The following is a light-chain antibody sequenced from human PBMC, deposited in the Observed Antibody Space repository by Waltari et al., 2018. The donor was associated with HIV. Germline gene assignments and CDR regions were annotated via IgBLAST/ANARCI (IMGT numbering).Light chain of an antibody. Sequence: QSVLAQPRSVSGTPGQTVNISCSGSTSNVRNTYVYWYQQVTGVAPKLLIYSNNQRPSGVPDRFSGSKSGTSASLAISGLRTEDEAEYYCAVWDDRLSGRLFGGGTKVTVL. CDR3: AVWDDRLSGRL. J-gene: IGLJ2*01. CDR1: TSNVRNTY. V-gene: IGLV1-47*02. CDR2: SNN.